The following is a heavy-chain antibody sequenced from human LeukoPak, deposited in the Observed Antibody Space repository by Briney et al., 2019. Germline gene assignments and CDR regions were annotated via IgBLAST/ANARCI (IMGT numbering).Heavy chain of an antibody. D-gene: IGHD2-2*01. CDR3: ARTYCSSTSCYYYYYYGMDV. CDR2: IREDGSEK. CDR1: GFTFNNYY. Sequence: GGSLRLSCAASGFTFNNYYMSWVRQTPGKGLEWVANIREDGSEKYYVDSVKGRFTISRDNAKNSLFLQMNSLRAEDTAVYYCARTYCSSTSCYYYYYYGMDVWGQGTTVTVSS. V-gene: IGHV3-7*03. J-gene: IGHJ6*02.